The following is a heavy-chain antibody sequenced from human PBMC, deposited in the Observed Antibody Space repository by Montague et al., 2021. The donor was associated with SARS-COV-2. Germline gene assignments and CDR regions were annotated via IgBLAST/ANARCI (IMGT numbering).Heavy chain of an antibody. V-gene: IGHV4-59*01. CDR1: GGSISNYY. CDR3: ARGGGYYNYGLDV. D-gene: IGHD3-22*01. CDR2: ISYNGNT. Sequence: SETLSLTCTVSGGSISNYYWSWIRQPPGKGLEWIGYISYNGNTDYSPSLRSRVTISLDTSKNQFSLKVTSVTAADTAVYYCARGGGYYNYGLDVWGRGTPATVSS. J-gene: IGHJ6*02.